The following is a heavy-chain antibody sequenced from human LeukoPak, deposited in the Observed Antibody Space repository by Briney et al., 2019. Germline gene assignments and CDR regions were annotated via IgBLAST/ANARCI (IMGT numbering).Heavy chain of an antibody. D-gene: IGHD2-15*01. Sequence: PGGSLRLSCAASGFTFSSYSMNWVRPAPGKGLERVSYIIGSSTTIYGADSVKGRFPISRDNAKNSLYLKMNSLRAEDTAVYYCVRDCGRGKWDYWGQGTLVTVSS. CDR2: IIGSSTTI. CDR1: GFTFSSYS. CDR3: VRDCGRGKWDY. V-gene: IGHV3-48*01. J-gene: IGHJ4*02.